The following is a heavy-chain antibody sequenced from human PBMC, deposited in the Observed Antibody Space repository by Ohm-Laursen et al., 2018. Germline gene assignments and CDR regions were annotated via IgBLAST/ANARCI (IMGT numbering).Heavy chain of an antibody. CDR2: INPNSGGT. D-gene: IGHD6-19*01. Sequence: ASVKVSCKASGYTFTGYYMHWVRQAPGQGLEWMGWINPNSGGTNYAQKFQGRVTMTRDTSISTAYMELSRLRSDDTAVYYCATQSGGWGGMDVWGQGTTVTVSS. CDR1: GYTFTGYY. V-gene: IGHV1-2*02. CDR3: ATQSGGWGGMDV. J-gene: IGHJ6*02.